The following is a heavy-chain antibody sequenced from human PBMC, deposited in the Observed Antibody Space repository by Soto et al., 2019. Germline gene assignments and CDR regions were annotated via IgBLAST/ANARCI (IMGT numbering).Heavy chain of an antibody. CDR1: GYSFTSYW. V-gene: IGHV5-10-1*01. CDR3: ARRVVVPAAPVGMDV. Sequence: PGESLKISCKGSGYSFTSYWISWVRQMPGKGLEWMGRIDPSDSYTNYSPSFQGHVTISADKSISTAYLQWSSLKASDTAMYYCARRVVVPAAPVGMDVWGQGTTVTVSS. CDR2: IDPSDSYT. D-gene: IGHD2-2*01. J-gene: IGHJ6*02.